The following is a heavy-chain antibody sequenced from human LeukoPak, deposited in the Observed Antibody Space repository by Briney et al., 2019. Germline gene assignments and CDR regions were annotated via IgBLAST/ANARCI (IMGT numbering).Heavy chain of an antibody. CDR3: ANSDILTGYYKLDY. CDR1: GFTFSSYG. D-gene: IGHD3-9*01. Sequence: GGSLRLSCAASGFTFSSYGMHWVRQAPGKGLEWVAVISYDGSNKYYADSVKGRFTISRDNSKNTLYLQMNSLKAEDTAVYYWANSDILTGYYKLDYWGQGTLVTVSS. V-gene: IGHV3-30*18. J-gene: IGHJ4*02. CDR2: ISYDGSNK.